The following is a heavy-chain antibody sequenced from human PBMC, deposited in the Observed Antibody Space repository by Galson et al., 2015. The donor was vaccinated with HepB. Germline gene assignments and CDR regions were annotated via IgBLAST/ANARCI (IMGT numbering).Heavy chain of an antibody. Sequence: SVKVSCKASGYTFTSYGISWVRQAPGQGLEWMGWISGYNGNTHYAQSLQGRVTMATDTSTSTAYMELRSLRSDDTAVYYCARDWWGQSYDTSGYSSGDYWGQGTLVTVSS. V-gene: IGHV1-18*01. J-gene: IGHJ4*02. CDR2: ISGYNGNT. D-gene: IGHD3-22*01. CDR1: GYTFTSYG. CDR3: ARDWWGQSYDTSGYSSGDY.